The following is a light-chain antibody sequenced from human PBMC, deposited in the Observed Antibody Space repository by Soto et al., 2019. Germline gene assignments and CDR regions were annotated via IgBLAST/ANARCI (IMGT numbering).Light chain of an antibody. CDR2: EVT. CDR1: SSDIGAYDY. J-gene: IGLJ2*01. CDR3: SSYTSTSTPLI. Sequence: QSALTQPASVSGSPGQSITISCSGSSSDIGAYDYVSWYQQHPGKAPKLLIYEVTSRPSGVSHRFSGSKSGNTASLSISGLQLEDDADYYCSSYTSTSTPLIFGGGTNVTVL. V-gene: IGLV2-14*01.